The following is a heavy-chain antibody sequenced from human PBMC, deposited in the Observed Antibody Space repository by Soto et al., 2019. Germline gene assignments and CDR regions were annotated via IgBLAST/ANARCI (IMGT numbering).Heavy chain of an antibody. Sequence: EVQLLDSGGGLVQPGGSLRLSCGASGFTFSSYAMCWVRQAPGKGLEWVSGISGSGGTTHYADSVKGRFTISRDNCKSMMYLQMSSVRAEDTALYYCAKGADFYGSGSYYPPGDYWGQGTLVTVS. CDR3: AKGADFYGSGSYYPPGDY. J-gene: IGHJ4*02. V-gene: IGHV3-23*01. CDR2: ISGSGGTT. D-gene: IGHD3-10*01. CDR1: GFTFSSYA.